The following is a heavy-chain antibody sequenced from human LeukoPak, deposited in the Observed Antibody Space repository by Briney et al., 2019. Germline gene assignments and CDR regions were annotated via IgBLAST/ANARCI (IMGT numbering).Heavy chain of an antibody. V-gene: IGHV1-46*01. CDR2: IRPSGGST. J-gene: IGHJ2*01. D-gene: IGHD3-22*01. Sequence: ASVKVSCKASEYTFTSYYIHWVRQAPGQGLEWMGIIRPSGGSTIYAQKFQGRVTMTRDTSTSTVYMELSSLRSEDTAMYYCARAGDYYYDSSDGWYFDLWGRGTLVTVSS. CDR3: ARAGDYYYDSSDGWYFDL. CDR1: EYTFTSYY.